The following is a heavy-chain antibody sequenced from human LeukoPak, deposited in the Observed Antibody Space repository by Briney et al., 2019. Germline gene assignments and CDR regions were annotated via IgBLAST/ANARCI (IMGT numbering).Heavy chain of an antibody. CDR3: ARDREIYGSGRALNYFDY. CDR1: GYTFTSYG. CDR2: ISAYNGNT. Sequence: ASVKVSCKASGYTFTSYGISWVRQAPGQGLEWMGWISAYNGNTNYAQKLQGRVTMTTDTSTSTAYMELRSLRSDDTAVYYWARDREIYGSGRALNYFDYWGQGTLVTVSS. J-gene: IGHJ4*02. V-gene: IGHV1-18*01. D-gene: IGHD3-10*01.